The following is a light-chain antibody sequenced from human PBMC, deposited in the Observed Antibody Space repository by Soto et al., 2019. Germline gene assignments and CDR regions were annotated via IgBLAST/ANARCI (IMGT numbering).Light chain of an antibody. CDR1: QSVSSY. CDR2: DAS. Sequence: EIVLTQSPATLSLSPGKRATLSCRASQSVSSYLAWYQQKPGQAPRLLIFDASNRATGIPARFSGSGSGTDFTLTLRSLEPEDFSVYYCQQRSSWPPWTFGQGTKVEIK. CDR3: QQRSSWPPWT. V-gene: IGKV3-11*01. J-gene: IGKJ1*01.